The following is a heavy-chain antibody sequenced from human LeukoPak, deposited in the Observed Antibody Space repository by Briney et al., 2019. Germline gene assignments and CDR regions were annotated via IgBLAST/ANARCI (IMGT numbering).Heavy chain of an antibody. J-gene: IGHJ4*02. CDR3: ARPPGYYDSSGYDY. CDR1: GFPFSSYW. D-gene: IGHD3-22*01. CDR2: IKQDGSKK. V-gene: IGHV3-7*01. Sequence: GGSLRLSCVASGFPFSSYWMTWVRQAPGKGLEWVANIKQDGSKKSYVDSVKGRFTISRDNAKNSLYLQMNSLRAEDTAVYYCARPPGYYDSSGYDYWGQGTLVTVSS.